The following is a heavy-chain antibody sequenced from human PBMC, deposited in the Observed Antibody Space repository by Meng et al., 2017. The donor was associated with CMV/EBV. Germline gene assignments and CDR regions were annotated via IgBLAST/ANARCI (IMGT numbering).Heavy chain of an antibody. CDR1: GTFRTRT. CDR3: ARSVERAGDYSNYGFDP. CDR2: ILPMLGSA. V-gene: IGHV1-69*16. Sequence: GTFRTRTFSWVRQAPGQGLEWMGGILPMLGSAIYSQKFQGRVTITTDASTNTVYMEMTNLSSEDTAVYYCARSVERAGDYSNYGFDPWGHGTLVTVSS. J-gene: IGHJ5*02. D-gene: IGHD4-11*01.